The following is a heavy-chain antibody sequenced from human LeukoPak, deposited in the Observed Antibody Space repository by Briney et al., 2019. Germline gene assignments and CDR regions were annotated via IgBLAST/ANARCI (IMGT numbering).Heavy chain of an antibody. CDR2: IYYSGST. V-gene: IGHV4-59*01. J-gene: IGHJ3*02. CDR3: ARLLRYDAFDI. Sequence: KPSETLSLNCTVSAGSISSYYWSWIRQPPGKGLEWIGYIYYSGSTNYNPSLKSRVTISVDTSKNQFSLKLSSVTAADTAVYYCARLLRYDAFDIWGQGTMVTVSS. CDR1: AGSISSYY. D-gene: IGHD3-9*01.